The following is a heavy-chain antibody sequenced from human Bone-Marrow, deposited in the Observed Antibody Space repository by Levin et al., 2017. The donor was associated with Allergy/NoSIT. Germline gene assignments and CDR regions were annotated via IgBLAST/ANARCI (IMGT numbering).Heavy chain of an antibody. CDR3: VRSRLAGGATDY. D-gene: IGHD3-9*01. CDR2: MYNTGVP. Sequence: SETLSLTCAVSGDSVGPYHWNWVRQPAGKGLEWIGCMYNTGVPNYNPSLKSRVTVSVDTSTNQVSLRLTSVAAADTAMYYCVRSRLAGGATDYWGQGTLVTVSS. V-gene: IGHV4-4*07. J-gene: IGHJ4*02. CDR1: GDSVGPYH.